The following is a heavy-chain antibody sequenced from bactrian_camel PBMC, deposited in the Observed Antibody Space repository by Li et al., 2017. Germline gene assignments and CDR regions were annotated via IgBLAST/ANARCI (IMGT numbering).Heavy chain of an antibody. CDR3: AAETHYCYIGADFSY. D-gene: IGHD3*01. Sequence: VQLVESGGGSVQAGGSLKLACAASEYYRTHCMGWFRQAPGKERDGVATIDGDGSTRYADSVKDRFTNSKDNAKNTLYLTMNSLKPEDTSMYYCAAETHYCYIGADFSYYGQGTQVTVS. J-gene: IGHJ6*01. CDR1: EYYRTHC. V-gene: IGHV3S53*01. CDR2: IDGDGST.